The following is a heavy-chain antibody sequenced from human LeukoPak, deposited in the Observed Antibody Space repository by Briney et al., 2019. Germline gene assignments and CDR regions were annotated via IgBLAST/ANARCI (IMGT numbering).Heavy chain of an antibody. Sequence: GGSLRLSCAASGFTFSSYGMHWVRQAPGKGLEWVAVIWYDGSNKYYADSVKGRFTISRDNSKNTLYLQMNSLRAEDTAVYYCARDLGYSSSWTLSYYYYGMDVWGQGTTVTVSS. V-gene: IGHV3-33*01. CDR3: ARDLGYSSSWTLSYYYYGMDV. D-gene: IGHD6-13*01. J-gene: IGHJ6*02. CDR2: IWYDGSNK. CDR1: GFTFSSYG.